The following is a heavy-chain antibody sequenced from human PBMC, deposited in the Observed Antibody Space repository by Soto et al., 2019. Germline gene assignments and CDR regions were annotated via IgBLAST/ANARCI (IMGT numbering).Heavy chain of an antibody. CDR3: ATIQWGSLDF. CDR1: GISFSDYY. D-gene: IGHD5-12*01. CDR2: ISTCDDSP. Sequence: QVQLVESGGGLVQPGGSLRLSCVVSGISFSDYYMAWVRQGPGKGLEFVSLISTCDDSPYYIDSVRGRFTISRDNAKNSLYLQINSLRVEDTAMYYCATIQWGSLDFWGQGTLLTVSS. V-gene: IGHV3-11*04. J-gene: IGHJ4*02.